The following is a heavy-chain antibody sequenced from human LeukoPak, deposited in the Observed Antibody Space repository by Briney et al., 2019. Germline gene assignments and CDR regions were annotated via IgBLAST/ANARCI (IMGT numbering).Heavy chain of an antibody. D-gene: IGHD5-18*01. CDR3: ARAPRGYSYGYLDF. Sequence: ASVKVSCKASGYTFTSYGISWVRQAPGQGLEWMGWISGYNGNTNYAQKVQGRVNMTTDTSTSTAYMELRSLRSDDTAVYHCARAPRGYSYGYLDFWGQGSLVTVSS. J-gene: IGHJ4*02. CDR2: ISGYNGNT. CDR1: GYTFTSYG. V-gene: IGHV1-18*04.